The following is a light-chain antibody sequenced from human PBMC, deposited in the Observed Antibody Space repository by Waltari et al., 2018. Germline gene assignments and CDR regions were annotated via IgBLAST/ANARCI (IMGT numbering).Light chain of an antibody. J-gene: IGLJ2*01. Sequence: SYDLTQPPSVSVSPGQTAYISCSGNKLWDINVSWYQQRPGQSPVLVIFQDIERPSGIPARFSGSHAANPATLVISGTQDLDEADYYCQAWDNWTVVFGGGTKLTVL. CDR2: QDI. CDR1: KLWDIN. V-gene: IGLV3-1*01. CDR3: QAWDNWTVV.